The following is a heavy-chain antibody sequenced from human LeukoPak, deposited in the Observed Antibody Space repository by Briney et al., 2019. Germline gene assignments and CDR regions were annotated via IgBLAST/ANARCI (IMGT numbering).Heavy chain of an antibody. CDR2: IKQDGSET. D-gene: IGHD3-16*01. CDR3: AREFWGAYRVDYFDY. V-gene: IGHV3-7*01. Sequence: PGGSLRLSCAASGFTFSNYWMSWVRRAPGKGLEWVANIKQDGSETYYVDSVRGRFTISRDNAKNSLDLQMNSLRAEDTAVYYWAREFWGAYRVDYFDYWGQGTLVTVSS. CDR1: GFTFSNYW. J-gene: IGHJ4*02.